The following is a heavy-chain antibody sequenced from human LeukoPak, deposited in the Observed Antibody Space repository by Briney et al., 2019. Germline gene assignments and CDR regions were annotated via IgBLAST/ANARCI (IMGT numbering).Heavy chain of an antibody. CDR2: INHSGST. J-gene: IGHJ5*02. Sequence: SEPLSLTCAVYGGFFSGYYWSWIPQPPGKGLEGIGEINHSGSTNYNPTLKSRVTISVDTSKNQFSLKLSSVTAADTAVYYCARGRHYGYKTQNWFDPWGQGTLVTVSS. CDR1: GGFFSGYY. CDR3: ARGRHYGYKTQNWFDP. V-gene: IGHV4-34*01. D-gene: IGHD5-18*01.